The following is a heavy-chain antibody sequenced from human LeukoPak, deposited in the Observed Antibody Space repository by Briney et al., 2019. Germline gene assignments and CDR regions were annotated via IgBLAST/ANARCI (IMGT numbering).Heavy chain of an antibody. J-gene: IGHJ4*02. CDR2: IKQDGSEK. Sequence: GGSLRLSCAASGFTLSSYWMSWVRQAPGKGLEWVTNIKQDGSEKYYVDSVKGRFTISRDNAKNSLYLQMNSLRAEDTAVYYCARRVLTDRSFDYWGQGTLVTVSS. CDR3: ARRVLTDRSFDY. CDR1: GFTLSSYW. V-gene: IGHV3-7*04. D-gene: IGHD4/OR15-4a*01.